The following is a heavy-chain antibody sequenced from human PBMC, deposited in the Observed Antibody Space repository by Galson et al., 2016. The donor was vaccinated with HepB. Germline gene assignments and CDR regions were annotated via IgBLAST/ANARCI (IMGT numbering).Heavy chain of an antibody. D-gene: IGHD6-13*01. CDR3: AIGDSSTLFSEEPLDV. CDR2: MESDGRDG. CDR1: GFTFSSYA. Sequence: SLRLSCAASGFTFSSYALHWFRQAPGKGLEYLAVMESDGRDGYYADSVKGRFTVSRDKSKNTMNIQMSSLRAENTDVYFCAIGDSSTLFSEEPLDVWGHGTLVTVSP. V-gene: IGHV3-64*02. J-gene: IGHJ3*01.